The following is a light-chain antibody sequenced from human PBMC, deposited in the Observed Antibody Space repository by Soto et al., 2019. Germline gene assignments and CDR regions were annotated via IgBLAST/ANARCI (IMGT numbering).Light chain of an antibody. J-gene: IGKJ5*01. CDR3: QQSYSTLSIS. CDR1: ESISRH. CDR2: AAS. V-gene: IGKV1-39*01. Sequence: DLQMTQSPSSLSASVGDRVTITCRASESISRHLNWYQQNPGKAPNLLIYAASTLQNGVPSRFSGSGSGTDFTLTISSLQPEDFATYYCQQSYSTLSISFGQGTRLEIK.